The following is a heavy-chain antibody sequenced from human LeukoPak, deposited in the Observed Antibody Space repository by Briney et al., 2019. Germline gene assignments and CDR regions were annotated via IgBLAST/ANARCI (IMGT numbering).Heavy chain of an antibody. CDR2: INHSGST. J-gene: IGHJ6*03. CDR1: GGSFSGYY. CDR3: ARENQLLYRYYMDV. D-gene: IGHD2-2*02. Sequence: SETLSLTCAVYGGSFSGYYWSWIRQPPGKGLEWIGEINHSGSTNYNPSLKSRVTISVDTSKNQFSLKLSSVTAADTAVYYCARENQLLYRYYMDVWGKGTTVTVSS. V-gene: IGHV4-34*01.